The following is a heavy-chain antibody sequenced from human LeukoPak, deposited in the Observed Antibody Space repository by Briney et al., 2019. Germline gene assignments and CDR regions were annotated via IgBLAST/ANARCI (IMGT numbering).Heavy chain of an antibody. CDR2: INPSGGST. CDR1: GYTFTSYY. Sequence: ASVKVSCKASGYTFTSYYMHWVRQAPGQGLEWMGIINPSGGSTSYAQKFQGRVTMTRDTSTSTVYMELSSLRSEDTAVYYCARDLRGIDGSSYNDYWGQGTLVTVSS. CDR3: ARDLRGIDGSSYNDY. J-gene: IGHJ4*02. V-gene: IGHV1-46*01. D-gene: IGHD6-6*01.